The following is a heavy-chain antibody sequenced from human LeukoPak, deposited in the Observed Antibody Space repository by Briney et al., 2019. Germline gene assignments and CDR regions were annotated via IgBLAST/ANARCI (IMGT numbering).Heavy chain of an antibody. J-gene: IGHJ3*02. CDR2: IGTAGDT. CDR3: AREALAVAGTDEAFDI. V-gene: IGHV3-13*01. CDR1: GFTFSSHD. D-gene: IGHD6-19*01. Sequence: GGSLRLSCAASGFTFSSHDMHWVRQLTGKGLEWVSGIGTAGDTYYPGSVKGRFTISRENAKNSLYLQMNSLRARDTAVYYCAREALAVAGTDEAFDIWGQGTMVTVSS.